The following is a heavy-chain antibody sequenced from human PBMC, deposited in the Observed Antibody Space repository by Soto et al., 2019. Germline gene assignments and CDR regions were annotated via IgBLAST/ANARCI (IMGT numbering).Heavy chain of an antibody. V-gene: IGHV4-39*01. Sequence: QLQLQESVPGLVKPSETLSLTCTVSGGTISSSSYYWGWIRQPPGKGLEWIGSIYYSGSTYYNPSLKSRVTISVDTSKNQFSLKLSSVTAADTAVYYCARLALDCSGGSCRQFDYWGQGTLVTVSS. CDR1: GGTISSSSYY. J-gene: IGHJ4*02. D-gene: IGHD2-15*01. CDR3: ARLALDCSGGSCRQFDY. CDR2: IYYSGST.